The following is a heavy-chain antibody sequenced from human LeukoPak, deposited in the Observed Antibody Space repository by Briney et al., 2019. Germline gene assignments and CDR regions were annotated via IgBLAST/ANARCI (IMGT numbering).Heavy chain of an antibody. CDR2: FDPEDGET. Sequence: ASVKVSCKVSGYTLTELSMHWVRQAPGKGLEWMGGFDPEDGETIYAQTFQGRVTMTEDTSTNTAYMELGSLRSEDTAVYYCATDQLYYDYVWGSYRRGYFDYWGQGTLVTVSS. D-gene: IGHD3-16*02. CDR3: ATDQLYYDYVWGSYRRGYFDY. CDR1: GYTLTELS. J-gene: IGHJ4*02. V-gene: IGHV1-24*01.